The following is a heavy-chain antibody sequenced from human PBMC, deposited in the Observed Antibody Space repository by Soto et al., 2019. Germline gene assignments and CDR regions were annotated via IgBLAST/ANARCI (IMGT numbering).Heavy chain of an antibody. CDR1: GGSVSSGSYY. CDR2: IYYSGST. V-gene: IGHV4-61*01. D-gene: IGHD5-18*01. J-gene: IGHJ4*02. Sequence: SETLSLTCTVSGGSVSSGSYYWSWIRQPPGKGLEWIGYIYYSGSTNYNPSLRSRVTISVDTSKNQFSLKLSSVTAADTAVYYCARDRGYSYGYDYWGQGTLVTVSS. CDR3: ARDRGYSYGYDY.